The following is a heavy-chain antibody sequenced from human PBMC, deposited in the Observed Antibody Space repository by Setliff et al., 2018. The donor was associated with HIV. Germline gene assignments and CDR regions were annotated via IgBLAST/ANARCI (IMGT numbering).Heavy chain of an antibody. J-gene: IGHJ6*02. V-gene: IGHV4-61*09. D-gene: IGHD6-19*01. CDR1: GGSISSGDYF. CDR2: IYT. CDR3: ARGISRWLAHHYGMDV. Sequence: SETLSLTCSVSGGSISSGDYFWNWVRQPAEKGPEWIGQIYTSGSTSGRTNYNTSVKSRVTISVDTSKNQFSLKLSSVTAADTAVYYCARGISRWLAHHYGMDVWGQGTTVTVSS.